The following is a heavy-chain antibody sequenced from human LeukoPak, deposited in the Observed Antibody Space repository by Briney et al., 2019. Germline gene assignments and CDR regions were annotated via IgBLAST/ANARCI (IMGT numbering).Heavy chain of an antibody. V-gene: IGHV1-2*06. D-gene: IGHD2-21*02. CDR2: INPNSGGT. CDR3: ARRHDFYGMDV. J-gene: IGHJ6*02. Sequence: ASVKVSCKASGYSFTDYYIHWVRQAPGQGLEWMGRINPNSGGTNYEQKFQGRVTMTRDTSINTAYMELSRLTSDDTAVFYCARRHDFYGMDVWGRGTTVTVSS. CDR1: GYSFTDYY.